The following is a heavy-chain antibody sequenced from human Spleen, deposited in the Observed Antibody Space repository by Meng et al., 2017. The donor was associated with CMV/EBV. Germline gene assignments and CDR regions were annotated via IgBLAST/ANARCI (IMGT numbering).Heavy chain of an antibody. CDR2: IYYSGST. Sequence: TVSGGSVSSGSYYWSWIRQPQGNGLEWIEYIYYSGSTNYNPSLKSRVTISVDTSKNQFSLKLSSVTAADTAVYYCARDALRDGYIDYWGQGTLVTVSS. CDR1: GGSVSSGSYY. V-gene: IGHV4-61*01. D-gene: IGHD3-16*01. J-gene: IGHJ4*02. CDR3: ARDALRDGYIDY.